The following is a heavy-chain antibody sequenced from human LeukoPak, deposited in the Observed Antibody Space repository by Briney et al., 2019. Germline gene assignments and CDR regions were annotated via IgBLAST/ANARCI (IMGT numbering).Heavy chain of an antibody. Sequence: PSETLSLTCTVSGGSIGTFYWSWIRQPPGKGLEWMGYVYYSGTTNYNPSLKSRLSMSVDTSKNQFSLNLSSVTAADTGVYFCARVDYGTATNWFDPWGQGILVTVSS. CDR2: VYYSGTT. CDR3: ARVDYGTATNWFDP. D-gene: IGHD4/OR15-4a*01. CDR1: GGSIGTFY. J-gene: IGHJ5*02. V-gene: IGHV4-59*01.